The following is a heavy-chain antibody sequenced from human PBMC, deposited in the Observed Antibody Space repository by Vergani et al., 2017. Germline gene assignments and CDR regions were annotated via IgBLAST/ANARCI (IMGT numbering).Heavy chain of an antibody. CDR3: AKDRTAASMGGWAFDI. CDR2: ISWKSGSI. V-gene: IGHV3-9*01. Sequence: EVQLVESGGGLVQPGGSLRLSCVASGFTYDDYTMHWVRQAPGKGLEWVSGISWKSGSIAYADSVKGRFTISRGSAKNSVYLQMNSLRADDTALYYCAKDRTAASMGGWAFDIWGQGTMVSVSS. D-gene: IGHD3-16*01. J-gene: IGHJ3*02. CDR1: GFTYDDYT.